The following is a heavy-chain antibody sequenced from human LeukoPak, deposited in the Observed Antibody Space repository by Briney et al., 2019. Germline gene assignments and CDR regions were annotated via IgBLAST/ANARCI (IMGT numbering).Heavy chain of an antibody. V-gene: IGHV3-9*01. Sequence: GGSLRLSCAASGFTFDDYAMHWVRQAPGKGLEWVSGISWNSGSIGYADSVKGRFTISRDNAKNSLYLQMNSLRAEDTALYYCAKGRGRSSSTSWYLSPPFDYWGQGTLVTVSS. D-gene: IGHD6-13*01. CDR2: ISWNSGSI. CDR3: AKGRGRSSSTSWYLSPPFDY. J-gene: IGHJ4*02. CDR1: GFTFDDYA.